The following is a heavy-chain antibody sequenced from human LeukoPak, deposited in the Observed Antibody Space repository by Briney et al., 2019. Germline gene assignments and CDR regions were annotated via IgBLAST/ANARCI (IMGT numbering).Heavy chain of an antibody. D-gene: IGHD3-10*01. J-gene: IGHJ4*02. CDR1: GFTFSSAW. CDR2: IKSKTDGGTT. V-gene: IGHV3-15*01. Sequence: PGGSLRLSCAASGFTFSSAWMSWVRQAPGKGLEWVGRIKSKTDGGTTDYAAPVKGRFTISRDDSKNTLYLQMNSLKTEDTAVYYCTTALLVGEYFDYWGQGTLVTVSS. CDR3: TTALLVGEYFDY.